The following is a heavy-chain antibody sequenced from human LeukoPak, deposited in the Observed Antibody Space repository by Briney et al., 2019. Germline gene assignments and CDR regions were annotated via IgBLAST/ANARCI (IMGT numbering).Heavy chain of an antibody. CDR1: GYTFTNYG. D-gene: IGHD5/OR15-5a*01. J-gene: IGHJ3*02. V-gene: IGHV1-18*01. CDR3: ARGSRLSGSNAFDI. Sequence: ASVKVSCKASGYTFTNYGINWVRQAPGQGLEWMGWISTYNGNRNYAPKLQGRVTMTTDTSKNTAYMELRSLRSDDTAVYYCARGSRLSGSNAFDIWGQGTMVTVSS. CDR2: ISTYNGNR.